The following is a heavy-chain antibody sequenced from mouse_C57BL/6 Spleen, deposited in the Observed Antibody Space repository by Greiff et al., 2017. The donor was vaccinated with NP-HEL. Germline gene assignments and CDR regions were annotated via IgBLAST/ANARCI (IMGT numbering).Heavy chain of an antibody. CDR3: ARASYYYPDY. CDR1: GFTFSSYA. V-gene: IGHV5-4*03. J-gene: IGHJ4*01. Sequence: DVKLVESGGGLVKPGGSLKLSCAASGFTFSSYAMSWVRQTPEKRLEWVATISDGGSYTYYPDNVKGRFTISRDNAKNNLYLQMSHLKSEDTAMYYCARASYYYPDYWGQGTSVTVSS. CDR2: ISDGGSYT. D-gene: IGHD2-10*01.